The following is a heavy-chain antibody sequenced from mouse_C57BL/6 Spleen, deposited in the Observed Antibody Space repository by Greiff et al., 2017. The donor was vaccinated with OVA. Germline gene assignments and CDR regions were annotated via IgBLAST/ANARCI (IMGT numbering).Heavy chain of an antibody. D-gene: IGHD1-1*01. CDR3: ARDGGYGSSGGFAY. CDR2: IYPGDGDT. J-gene: IGHJ3*01. CDR1: GYAFSSYW. Sequence: QVQLQQSGAELVKPGASVKISCKASGYAFSSYWMNWVKQRPGKGLEWIGQIYPGDGDTNYNGKFKGKATLTADKSSSTAYMQLSSLTSEDSAVYFCARDGGYGSSGGFAYWGQGTLVTVSA. V-gene: IGHV1-80*01.